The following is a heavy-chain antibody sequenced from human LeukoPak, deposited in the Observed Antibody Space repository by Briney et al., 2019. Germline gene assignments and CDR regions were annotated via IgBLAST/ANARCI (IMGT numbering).Heavy chain of an antibody. CDR2: INPKCGGT. J-gene: IGHJ4*02. V-gene: IGHV1-2*02. CDR3: ARSGRKIVVVPAAIMDYFDY. CDR1: GYTFTDYY. D-gene: IGHD2-2*01. Sequence: ASVKVSCKTSGYTFTDYYMHWVRQAPGQGLEWMAWINPKCGGTNVAQQFQGRVTMTRDTSISTAYMELSRLRSDDTAVYYCARSGRKIVVVPAAIMDYFDYWGQGTLVTVSS.